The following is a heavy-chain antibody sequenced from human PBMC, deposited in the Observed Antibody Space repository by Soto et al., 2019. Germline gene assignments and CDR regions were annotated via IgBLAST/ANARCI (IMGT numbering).Heavy chain of an antibody. D-gene: IGHD3-22*01. V-gene: IGHV3-66*01. CDR1: GFTVSSNY. CDR3: ASARRVYYDSSGPDI. Sequence: EVQLVESGGGLVQPGGSLRLSCAASGFTVSSNYMSWVRQAPGKGLEWVSVIYSGGSTYYADSVKGRFTISRDNSKNTLYLQMNSLRAEDTAVYYCASARRVYYDSSGPDIWGQGTMVTVSS. CDR2: IYSGGST. J-gene: IGHJ3*02.